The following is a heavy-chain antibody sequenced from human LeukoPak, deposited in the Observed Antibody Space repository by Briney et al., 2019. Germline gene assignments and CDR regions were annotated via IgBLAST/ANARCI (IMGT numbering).Heavy chain of an antibody. D-gene: IGHD2-2*01. V-gene: IGHV4-34*01. CDR2: INHSGST. CDR1: GGSFSGYY. CDR3: ARGQAGYCSSTSCYGYYYGMDV. J-gene: IGHJ6*02. Sequence: SETLSLTCAVYGGSFSGYYWSWIRRPPGKGLEWIGEINHSGSTNYNPSLKSRVTISVDTSKNQFSLKLSSVTAADTAVYYCARGQAGYCSSTSCYGYYYGMDVWGQGTTVTVSS.